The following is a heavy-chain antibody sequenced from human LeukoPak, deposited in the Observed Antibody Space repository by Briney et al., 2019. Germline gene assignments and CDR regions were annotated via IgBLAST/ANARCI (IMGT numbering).Heavy chain of an antibody. CDR1: GYTFTNFW. CDR3: VRQPRVHTPDF. Sequence: GESLKISCEGSGYTFTNFWIGWVRQMPGKGLEWMGIVSPSDFDTRYSLSFQGQVTISADKSITTAYLQWSSLKASDTATYYCVRQPRVHTPDFWGQGTLVTVSS. CDR2: VSPSDFDT. J-gene: IGHJ4*02. V-gene: IGHV5-51*01. D-gene: IGHD1-1*01.